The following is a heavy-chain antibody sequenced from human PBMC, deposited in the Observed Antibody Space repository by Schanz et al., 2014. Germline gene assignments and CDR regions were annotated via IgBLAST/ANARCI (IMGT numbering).Heavy chain of an antibody. CDR1: EFTFSTDA. CDR2: ISGSGGST. Sequence: DVHLLESGGGLVQPGGSLRLSCAASEFTFSTDAMSWVRQAPGKGLEWVSAISGSGGSTYYADSVKGRFTISRDNAKNSLYLQMNSLRAEDTAVYHCVSSGSYSSYAFWGQGTLVTVSS. CDR3: VSSGSYSSYAF. V-gene: IGHV3-23*01. J-gene: IGHJ4*02. D-gene: IGHD3-10*01.